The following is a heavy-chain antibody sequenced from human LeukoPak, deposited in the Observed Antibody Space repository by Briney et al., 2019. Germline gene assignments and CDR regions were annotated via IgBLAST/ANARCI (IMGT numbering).Heavy chain of an antibody. CDR2: ISAYNGNT. J-gene: IGHJ1*01. D-gene: IGHD2-2*02. CDR3: ARRVGYCSSTSCYKRNEYFQH. Sequence: GASVKVSCKASGYTFTSYGISWVRQAPGQGLEWMGWISAYNGNTNYAQKLQGRVTMTTDTSTSTAYMELRSLRSDDTAVYYCARRVGYCSSTSCYKRNEYFQHWGQGTLVTVSS. CDR1: GYTFTSYG. V-gene: IGHV1-18*01.